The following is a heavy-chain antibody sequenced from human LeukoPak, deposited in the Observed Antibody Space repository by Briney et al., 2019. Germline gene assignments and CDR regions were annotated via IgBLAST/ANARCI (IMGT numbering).Heavy chain of an antibody. V-gene: IGHV1-18*01. CDR3: AREGIGDILTGYRYGYFDY. CDR1: GYTFTSYG. Sequence: GASVKVSCKASGYTFTSYGISWVRQAPGQGLEWMGWISAYNGNTNYAQKLQGRVTMTADTSTSTAYMELRSLRSDDTAVYYCAREGIGDILTGYRYGYFDYWGQGTLVTVSS. D-gene: IGHD3-9*01. J-gene: IGHJ4*02. CDR2: ISAYNGNT.